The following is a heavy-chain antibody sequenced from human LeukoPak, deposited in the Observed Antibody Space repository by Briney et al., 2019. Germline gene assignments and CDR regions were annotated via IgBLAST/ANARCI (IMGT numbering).Heavy chain of an antibody. CDR2: INHSGST. J-gene: IGHJ6*03. V-gene: IGHV4-34*01. D-gene: IGHD5-12*01. CDR1: GGSFSGYY. CDR3: ARVSSGYDYYYYYYMDV. Sequence: SETLSLTCAVYGGSFSGYYWSWIRQPPGKGLEWIGEINHSGSTNYNPSLKSRVTISVDTSKNQFSLKLSSVTAADTAVYYCARVSSGYDYYYYYYMDVWGKGTTVTISS.